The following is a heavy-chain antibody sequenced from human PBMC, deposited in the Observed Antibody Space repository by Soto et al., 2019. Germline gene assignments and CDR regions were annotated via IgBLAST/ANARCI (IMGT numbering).Heavy chain of an antibody. J-gene: IGHJ4*02. CDR2: IDWDDDK. CDR3: ARLYSSGWYDY. V-gene: IGHV2-70*04. Sequence: SGPTLVNPTQTLTLTCTFSGFSLSTSGMRVSWIRQPPGKALEWLARIDWDDDKFYSTSLMTRLTISKDTSKSQVVLTMTNMDPVDTATYYCARLYSSGWYDYWGQGTLVTVSS. D-gene: IGHD6-19*01. CDR1: GFSLSTSGMR.